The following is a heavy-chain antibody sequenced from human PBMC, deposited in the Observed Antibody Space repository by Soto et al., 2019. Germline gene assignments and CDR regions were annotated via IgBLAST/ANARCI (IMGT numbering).Heavy chain of an antibody. V-gene: IGHV3-23*01. CDR2: ISGSGGST. CDR1: GFTFSSYA. J-gene: IGHJ4*02. D-gene: IGHD2-15*01. CDR3: AKDLIVVVVAATGFDY. Sequence: GGSLRLSCAASGFTFSSYAMSWVRQAPGKGLEWVSAISGSGGSTYYADSVKGRFTISRDNSKNTLYLQMNSLRAEDTAVYYCAKDLIVVVVAATGFDYWGQGTLVTVSS.